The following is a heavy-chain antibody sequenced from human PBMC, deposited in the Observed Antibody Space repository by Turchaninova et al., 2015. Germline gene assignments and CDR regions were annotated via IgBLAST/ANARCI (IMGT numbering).Heavy chain of an antibody. CDR1: GGPISSGGYY. J-gene: IGHJ1*01. Sequence: QLQLQESGSGLVKPSETLSIACTVSGGPISSGGYYWGWSRLPPGKGLEWIGSIYYSGSTYYNPSLKSRVTISVDTSKNQFSLKLSSVTAADTAVYYCARGPTIKYFQYWGQGTLVTVSS. CDR3: ARGPTIKYFQY. V-gene: IGHV4-39*07. CDR2: IYYSGST.